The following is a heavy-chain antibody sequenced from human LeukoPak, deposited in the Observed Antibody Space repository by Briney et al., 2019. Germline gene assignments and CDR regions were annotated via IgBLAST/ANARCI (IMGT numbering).Heavy chain of an antibody. CDR3: AKDGFYEGPYGSGGYYPDH. D-gene: IGHD3-22*01. CDR2: ISHDGSKK. CDR1: GFTFSTYG. Sequence: PGGSLRLSCAASGFTFSTYGMSWVRQAPGKGLEWVAVISHDGSKKYQTDSVKGRFTISRDNSKNTMYLQMNSMRDEDTAGYYCAKDGFYEGPYGSGGYYPDHWGQGTLVIVSS. V-gene: IGHV3-30*18. J-gene: IGHJ4*02.